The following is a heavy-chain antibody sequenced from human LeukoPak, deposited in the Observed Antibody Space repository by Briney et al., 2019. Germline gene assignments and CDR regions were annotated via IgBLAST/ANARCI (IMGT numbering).Heavy chain of an antibody. J-gene: IGHJ5*02. D-gene: IGHD3-9*01. CDR3: ARDPHDILTGYYKGWFDP. Sequence: GGSLRLSCAASGFTFSSYGMHWVRQAPGKGLEWVAVIWYDGSNKYYADSVKGRFTISRDNSKNTLYLQMNSLRAEDAAVYYCARDPHDILTGYYKGWFDPWGQGTLATVSS. V-gene: IGHV3-33*01. CDR2: IWYDGSNK. CDR1: GFTFSSYG.